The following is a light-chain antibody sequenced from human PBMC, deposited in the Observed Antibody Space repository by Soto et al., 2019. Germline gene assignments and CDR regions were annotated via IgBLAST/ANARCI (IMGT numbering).Light chain of an antibody. CDR1: SSDVGGYNY. CDR3: CSFAGNYIYV. Sequence: QSVLTQPASVSGSPGQSITISCTGTSSDVGGYNYVSWYQQHPGKAPKLMIYEVSNRPSGVSNRFSGSKSGNTASLTISGLQAEDEADYYCCSFAGNYIYVFGTGTKVTAL. V-gene: IGLV2-14*01. CDR2: EVS. J-gene: IGLJ1*01.